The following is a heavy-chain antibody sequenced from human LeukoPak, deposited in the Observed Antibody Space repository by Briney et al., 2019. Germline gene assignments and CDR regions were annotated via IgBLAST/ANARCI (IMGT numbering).Heavy chain of an antibody. CDR3: ARVGCSGGSCPHGI. V-gene: IGHV3-53*01. J-gene: IGHJ3*02. CDR1: GFTVSSNY. D-gene: IGHD2-15*01. CDR2: IYSGGST. Sequence: GGSLRLSCAASGFTVSSNYMSWVRQAPGKGLEWVSIIYSGGSTYYADSVKGRFTISRDNAKNSLYLQMNSLRAEDTAVYYCARVGCSGGSCPHGIWGQGTMVTVSS.